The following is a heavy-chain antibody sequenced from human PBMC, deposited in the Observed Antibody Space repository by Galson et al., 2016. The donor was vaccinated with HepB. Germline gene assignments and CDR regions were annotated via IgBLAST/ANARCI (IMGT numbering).Heavy chain of an antibody. CDR3: ARAEIAGPTGDY. Sequence: SLRLSCAASGFGVSSNYMSWVRQAPGKGLEWVSVIYSGGRTYYADSVKGRFTISRDKSKNTLYLQMNSLRAEDTAVYYCARAEIAGPTGDYWGQGTLVTVSS. CDR1: GFGVSSNY. CDR2: IYSGGRT. V-gene: IGHV3-53*01. J-gene: IGHJ4*02. D-gene: IGHD6-13*01.